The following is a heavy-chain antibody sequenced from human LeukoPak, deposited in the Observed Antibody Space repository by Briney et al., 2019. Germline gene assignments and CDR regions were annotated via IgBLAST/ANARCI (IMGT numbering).Heavy chain of an antibody. CDR1: GGSISSYY. CDR3: AREVGDSSGYYPYDMDV. J-gene: IGHJ6*02. D-gene: IGHD3-22*01. V-gene: IGHV4-34*01. Sequence: PSETLSLTCTVSGGSISSYYWSWIRQPPGKGLEWIGEINHSGSTNYNPSLKSRVTISVDTSKNQFSLKLSSVTAADTAVYYCAREVGDSSGYYPYDMDVWGQGTTVTVSS. CDR2: INHSGST.